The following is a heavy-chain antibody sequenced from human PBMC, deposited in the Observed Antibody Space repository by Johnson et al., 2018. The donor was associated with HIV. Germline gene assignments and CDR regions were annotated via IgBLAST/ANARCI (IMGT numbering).Heavy chain of an antibody. J-gene: IGHJ3*02. Sequence: QMQLVESGGGVVQPGRSLRLSCAVSGFTFRSYGVHWVRQAPGKGLEWVANIKQDGSNKYYADSVKGRFTISRDNSKNTLYLQMNSLRAEDTAVYYCARVGQKLVPVPRGAFDIWGQGTMVTVSS. D-gene: IGHD6-6*01. CDR1: GFTFRSYG. CDR3: ARVGQKLVPVPRGAFDI. V-gene: IGHV3-30*03. CDR2: IKQDGSNK.